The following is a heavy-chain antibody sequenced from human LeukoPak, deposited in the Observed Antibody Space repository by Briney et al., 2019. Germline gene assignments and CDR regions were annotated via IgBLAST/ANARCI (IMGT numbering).Heavy chain of an antibody. Sequence: SETLSLTCTVSGGSISSYYWSWIRQPAGKVLEWIGRIYTSGSTNYNPSLKSRVTMSVDTSKNQFSLKLSSVTAADTAVYYCARGRWFGELLRFDYWGQGTLVTVSS. J-gene: IGHJ4*02. D-gene: IGHD3-10*01. CDR2: IYTSGST. CDR1: GGSISSYY. V-gene: IGHV4-4*07. CDR3: ARGRWFGELLRFDY.